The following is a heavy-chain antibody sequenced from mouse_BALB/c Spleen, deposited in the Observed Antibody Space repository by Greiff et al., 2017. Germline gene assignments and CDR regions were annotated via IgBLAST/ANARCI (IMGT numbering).Heavy chain of an antibody. D-gene: IGHD3-3*01. J-gene: IGHJ4*01. CDR3: ARLRRDRDAMDY. CDR2: IDTSDSYT. V-gene: IGHV1-69*01. CDR1: GYTFTDYW. Sequence: QVQLQQSGAELVMPGASVKMSCKASGYTFTDYWMHWVKQRPGQGLEWIGAIDTSDSYTSYNQKFKGKATLTVDESSSTAYMQLSSLTSEDSAVYYCARLRRDRDAMDYWGQGTSVTVSS.